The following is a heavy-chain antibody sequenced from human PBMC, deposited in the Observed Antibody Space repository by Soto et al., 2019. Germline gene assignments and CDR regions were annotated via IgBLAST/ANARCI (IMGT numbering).Heavy chain of an antibody. CDR1: GYSFTSYW. D-gene: IGHD3-22*01. Sequence: GESLKISCKGSGYSFTSYWIGWVRQMPGKGLEWMGIIYPGDSDTRYSPSFQGQVTISADKSISTAYLQWSSLKASDTAMYYCARVGYYDSSGYYYFGYWGQGTLVTVSS. CDR2: IYPGDSDT. CDR3: ARVGYYDSSGYYYFGY. V-gene: IGHV5-51*01. J-gene: IGHJ4*02.